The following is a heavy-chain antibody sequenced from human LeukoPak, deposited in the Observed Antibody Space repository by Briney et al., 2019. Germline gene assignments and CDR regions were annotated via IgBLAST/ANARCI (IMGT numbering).Heavy chain of an antibody. CDR1: GXSLSAYY. Sequence: SGTLSLTCAVYGXSLSAYYGSWIRQPPGKGLEWIGEVNHSGSANYNPSLKSRVTMSVDTSKNQFSLKLSSVTAADTAVYYCARSPRYCSGGSCYFLHYWGQGTLVTVSS. CDR3: ARSPRYCSGGSCYFLHY. J-gene: IGHJ4*02. D-gene: IGHD2-15*01. V-gene: IGHV4-34*01. CDR2: VNHSGSA.